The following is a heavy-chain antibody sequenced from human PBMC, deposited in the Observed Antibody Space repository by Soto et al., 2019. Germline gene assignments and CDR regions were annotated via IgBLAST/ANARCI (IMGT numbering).Heavy chain of an antibody. CDR1: GFTFSSYG. V-gene: IGHV3-30*18. D-gene: IGHD3-16*01. Sequence: GGSLRLSCAASGFTFSSYGMHWVRQAPGKGLEWVAVISYDGSNKYYADSVKGRFTISRDNSKNTLYLQMNSLRAEDTAVYYCAKEGYYDYVWGSYPGAFDIWGQGTMVTVSS. CDR3: AKEGYYDYVWGSYPGAFDI. J-gene: IGHJ3*02. CDR2: ISYDGSNK.